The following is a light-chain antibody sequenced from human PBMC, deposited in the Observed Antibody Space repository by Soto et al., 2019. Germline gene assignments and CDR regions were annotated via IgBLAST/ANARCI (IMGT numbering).Light chain of an antibody. CDR3: CSLAGRDTVV. Sequence: QSVLTQPRSVSGSPGQSVTISCTGTSGDVGGYNYVSWYQQHPGKAPKLILFDVKDVTQRPSGVPHRFSGSKSGNTASLTISGLEGEDEADYYCCSLAGRDTVVFGTGTKVTVL. CDR1: SGDVGGYNY. V-gene: IGLV2-11*01. J-gene: IGLJ1*01. CDR2: DVT.